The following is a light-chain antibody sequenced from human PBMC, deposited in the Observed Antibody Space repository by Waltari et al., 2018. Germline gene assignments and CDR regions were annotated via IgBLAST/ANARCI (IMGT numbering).Light chain of an antibody. CDR1: PGLSSW. Sequence: DIQMTQSPSTLSASVGDRVTITCRASPGLSSWLAWYQQKPGKAPKLLIYDASSLESGVPSRFSGSGSGTEFTLTISSLQPDDFATYYCQQYNSYSQTFGQGTKVEIK. V-gene: IGKV1-5*01. CDR3: QQYNSYSQT. CDR2: DAS. J-gene: IGKJ1*01.